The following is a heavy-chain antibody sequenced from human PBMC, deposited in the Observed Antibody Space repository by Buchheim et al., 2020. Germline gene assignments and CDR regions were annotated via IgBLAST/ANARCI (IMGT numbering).Heavy chain of an antibody. CDR2: ISYDGSNK. J-gene: IGHJ4*02. Sequence: QVQLVESGGGVVQPGRSLRLSCAASGFTFSSYAMHWVRQAPGKGLEWVAVISYDGSNKYYADSVKGRFTISRDNSKNTLYLQMNSLRAEDTAVYYCASFDREWPYIPDFDYWGQGT. CDR1: GFTFSSYA. V-gene: IGHV3-30*04. D-gene: IGHD2-2*02. CDR3: ASFDREWPYIPDFDY.